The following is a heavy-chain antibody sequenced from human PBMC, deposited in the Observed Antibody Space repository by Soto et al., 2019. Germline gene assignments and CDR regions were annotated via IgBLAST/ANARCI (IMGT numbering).Heavy chain of an antibody. Sequence: EASVKVSCKASGGTFSSSAISWVRPAPGQGLEWMGGIIPIFGTANYAQKFQGRVTITADESTSTAYMELSSLRSEDTAVYYCARSPRMVTPDLVNYYYGMDVWGQGTTVTVSS. J-gene: IGHJ6*02. D-gene: IGHD4-4*01. CDR2: IIPIFGTA. CDR1: GGTFSSSA. V-gene: IGHV1-69*13. CDR3: ARSPRMVTPDLVNYYYGMDV.